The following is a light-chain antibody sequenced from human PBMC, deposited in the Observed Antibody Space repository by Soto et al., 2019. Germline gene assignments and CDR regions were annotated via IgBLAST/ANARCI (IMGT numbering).Light chain of an antibody. CDR3: SSYTSSNTYV. V-gene: IGLV2-14*03. CDR2: DVS. CDR1: SSDVGAYNY. J-gene: IGLJ1*01. Sequence: QSVLTQPASVSGSPGQSITISCTGTSSDVGAYNYVSWYQQHPSKAPKLMIYDVSNRPSGVSNRFSGSKSGNTASLTISGLQAEDEADYYCSSYTSSNTYVFGTGTKVTVL.